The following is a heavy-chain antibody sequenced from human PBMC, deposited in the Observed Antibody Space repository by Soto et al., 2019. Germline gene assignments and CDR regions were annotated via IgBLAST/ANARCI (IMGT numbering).Heavy chain of an antibody. D-gene: IGHD2-15*01. J-gene: IGHJ3*01. CDR2: INSEGGST. CDR1: GFTFSNYW. CDR3: TRVPLCSEGNCSARGAVDF. V-gene: IGHV3-74*01. Sequence: VQLVESGGGLVHPGGSLRLSCAASGFTFSNYWMHWVRQAPGKGLVWVSRINSEGGSTAYADSVKGRFTISRDNAENTLFLQLNSLRAEDMAVYYFTRVPLCSEGNCSARGAVDFWGQGTMVTVSS.